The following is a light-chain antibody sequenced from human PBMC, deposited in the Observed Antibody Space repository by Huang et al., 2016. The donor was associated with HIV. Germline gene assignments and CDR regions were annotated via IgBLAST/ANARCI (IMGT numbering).Light chain of an antibody. CDR1: QSVSSN. V-gene: IGKV3-15*01. Sequence: EIVMTQSPATLSVSPGERAILSCRASQSVSSNLAWYQQKPGQSPRLLIDGASTRATGIPARFSGSGSGTEFTLTITSLQSEDFAVYYCQQHNDWPPWTFGQGTKVEIK. CDR2: GAS. CDR3: QQHNDWPPWT. J-gene: IGKJ1*01.